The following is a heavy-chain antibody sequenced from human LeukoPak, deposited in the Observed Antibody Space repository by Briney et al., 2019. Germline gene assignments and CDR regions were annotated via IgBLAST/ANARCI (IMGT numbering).Heavy chain of an antibody. V-gene: IGHV3-23*01. CDR1: GFTFSSYA. J-gene: IGHJ4*02. CDR3: AKALSYGSGSYYMLTSDY. CDR2: IGGSGGST. Sequence: GGSLRLSCAASGFTFSSYAMSWVRQAPGKGLEWVSAIGGSGGSTYYADSVKGRFTISRDNSKNTLYLQMNSLRAEDTAVYYCAKALSYGSGSYYMLTSDYWDQGTLVTVSS. D-gene: IGHD3-10*01.